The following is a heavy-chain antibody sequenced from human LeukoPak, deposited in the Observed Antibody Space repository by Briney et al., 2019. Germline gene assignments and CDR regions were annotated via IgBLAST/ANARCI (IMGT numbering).Heavy chain of an antibody. CDR1: GFTFSSYA. CDR2: ISYDGSNK. J-gene: IGHJ4*02. CDR3: ARDSVNIYDSSGYTH. V-gene: IGHV3-30-3*01. Sequence: GGSLRLSCAASGFTFSSYAMHWVRQAPGKGLEWVAVISYDGSNKYYADSVKGRFTISRDNSKNTLCLQMNSLRAEDTAVYYCARDSVNIYDSSGYTHWGQGTLVTVSS. D-gene: IGHD3-22*01.